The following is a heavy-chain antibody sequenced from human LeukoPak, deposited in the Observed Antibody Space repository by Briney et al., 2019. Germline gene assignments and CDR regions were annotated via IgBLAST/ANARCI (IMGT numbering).Heavy chain of an antibody. CDR3: AKQGLYYYDLTGY. CDR1: GFTFSSDA. J-gene: IGHJ4*02. CDR2: ISGSGGST. V-gene: IGHV3-23*01. D-gene: IGHD3-22*01. Sequence: AGGSLRLSWAASGFTFSSDAMSWVRQAPGKGLEWVAAISGSGGSTYYADSVKGRFTISRDNSKNTLYLQMNSLRAEDTAVYYCAKQGLYYYDLTGYWGQGTLVTVSS.